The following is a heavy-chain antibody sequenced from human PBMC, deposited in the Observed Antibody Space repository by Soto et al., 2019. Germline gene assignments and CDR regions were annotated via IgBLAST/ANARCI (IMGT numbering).Heavy chain of an antibody. Sequence: QVQLQQWGAGLMKPSETLSLTCAVYGGSFSGYYWSWIRQPPGKGLEWIGEINHSGSTNYNPSLKSRVTISVDTSKNQFSLKLSSVTAADTAVYYCARGYGGDRDVVVVAATRSHYYYMDVWGKGTTVTVSS. CDR2: INHSGST. D-gene: IGHD2-15*01. J-gene: IGHJ6*03. V-gene: IGHV4-34*01. CDR3: ARGYGGDRDVVVVAATRSHYYYMDV. CDR1: GGSFSGYY.